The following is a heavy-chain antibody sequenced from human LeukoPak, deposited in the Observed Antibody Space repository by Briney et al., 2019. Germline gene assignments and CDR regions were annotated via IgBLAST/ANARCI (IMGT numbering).Heavy chain of an antibody. Sequence: ASVNVSYKPSGYTFTSCDINWVRQATGQGLEWMGWMNPNSGNTGYVQSFQGRITMTRDISIGTAYMELSNLTSEDTAIYYCTRGSSGRRDNWGQGTLVTVSA. V-gene: IGHV1-8*01. D-gene: IGHD6-19*01. CDR1: GYTFTSCD. CDR2: MNPNSGNT. CDR3: TRGSSGRRDN. J-gene: IGHJ4*02.